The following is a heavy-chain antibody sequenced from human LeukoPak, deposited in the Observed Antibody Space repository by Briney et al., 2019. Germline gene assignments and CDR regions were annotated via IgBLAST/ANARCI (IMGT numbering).Heavy chain of an antibody. D-gene: IGHD6-13*01. Sequence: GASVKVSCKASGYTFTGYYMHWVRQAPGQGLEWMGWINPNSGGTNYAQKFQGWVTMTRDTSISTAYMELSRLRSDDTAVYYCARDSGQQLVRYYFDYWGQGTLVTVSS. J-gene: IGHJ4*02. V-gene: IGHV1-2*04. CDR3: ARDSGQQLVRYYFDY. CDR2: INPNSGGT. CDR1: GYTFTGYY.